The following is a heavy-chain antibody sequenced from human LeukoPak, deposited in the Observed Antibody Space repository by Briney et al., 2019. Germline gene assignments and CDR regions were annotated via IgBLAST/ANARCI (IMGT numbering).Heavy chain of an antibody. D-gene: IGHD3-10*01. Sequence: NPGGSLRLSCAASGFTFSDYYMSWIRQAPGKGLEWVSYISSSGITIYYADSVKGRFTISRDNAKNSLYLQMNSLRAEDTALYYCARYPLYGSGSYYTDYWGQGTLVTVSS. J-gene: IGHJ4*02. CDR1: GFTFSDYY. CDR3: ARYPLYGSGSYYTDY. CDR2: ISSSGITI. V-gene: IGHV3-11*01.